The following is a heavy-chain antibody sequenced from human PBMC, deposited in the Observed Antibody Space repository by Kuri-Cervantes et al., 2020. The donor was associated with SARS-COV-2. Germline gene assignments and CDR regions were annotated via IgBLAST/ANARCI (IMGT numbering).Heavy chain of an antibody. CDR2: IYYSWST. CDR1: GFTFSSYSMN. Sequence: ESLKISCAASGFTFSSYSMNWVRQPPGKGLEWIGSIYYSWSTYYNPSLKSRVTISVDTSKNQFSLKLSSVTAADTAVYYCAGGEYQLLYAYSYGSIDYWGQGTLVTVSS. CDR3: AGGEYQLLYAYSYGSIDY. J-gene: IGHJ4*02. V-gene: IGHV4-59*05. D-gene: IGHD2-2*02.